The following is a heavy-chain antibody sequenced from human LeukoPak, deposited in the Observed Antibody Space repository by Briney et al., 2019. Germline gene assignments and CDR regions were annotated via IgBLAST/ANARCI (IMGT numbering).Heavy chain of an antibody. CDR2: IKEDGGEK. J-gene: IGHJ4*02. D-gene: IGHD2-15*01. V-gene: IGHV3-7*01. Sequence: GGSLRLSCAASGFTFSSYAMTWVRQAPGKVLEWVAHIKEDGGEKHYVDPVKGRFTISRDNAKNSLYLQMNSLRAEDTAMYYCVRDRGYCSGGTCYALWDYWGQGTLVTVSS. CDR3: VRDRGYCSGGTCYALWDY. CDR1: GFTFSSYA.